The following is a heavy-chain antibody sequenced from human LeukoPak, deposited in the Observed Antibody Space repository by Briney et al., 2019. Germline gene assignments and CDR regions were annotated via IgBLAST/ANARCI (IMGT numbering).Heavy chain of an antibody. Sequence: SETLSLTCTVSGGSISSHYWSWIRQPPGKGLEWIGYIYHSGSTNYNPSLKSRVTISVDTSKNKFSLKLSSVTAADTAVYYCARGASITMVRGVIDNWFDPWGQGTLVTVSS. CDR1: GGSISSHY. V-gene: IGHV4-59*11. CDR3: ARGASITMVRGVIDNWFDP. J-gene: IGHJ5*02. D-gene: IGHD3-10*01. CDR2: IYHSGST.